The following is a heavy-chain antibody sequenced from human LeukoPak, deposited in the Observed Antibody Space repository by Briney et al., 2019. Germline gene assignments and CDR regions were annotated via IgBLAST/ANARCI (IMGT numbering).Heavy chain of an antibody. CDR2: ISSSSSYI. V-gene: IGHV3-21*01. J-gene: IGHJ4*02. CDR3: ARDLNDLLQNYRSTWYPADY. CDR1: GFTFNTYA. Sequence: GGSLRLSCAGSGFTFNTYAINWVRQAPGKGLEWVSSISSSSSYIYYADSVKGRFTISRDNTKNTLYLQMNSLRAEDTAVYYCARDLNDLLQNYRSTWYPADYWGQGTLVTVSS. D-gene: IGHD6-13*01.